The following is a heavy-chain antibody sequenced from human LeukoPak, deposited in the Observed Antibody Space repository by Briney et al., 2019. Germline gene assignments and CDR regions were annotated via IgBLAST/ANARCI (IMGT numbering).Heavy chain of an antibody. Sequence: PGGSLRLSCAAYGFTFSNYGMHWVRQAPGKGLEWVAVISYDGSNQYYADSVKGRFTISRDNSNNTLYLQMRRLRAEDTAVYYCAKDFSDISGLIDFWGQGTLVTVSS. CDR3: AKDFSDISGLIDF. V-gene: IGHV3-30*04. J-gene: IGHJ4*02. CDR1: GFTFSNYG. CDR2: ISYDGSNQ. D-gene: IGHD3-22*01.